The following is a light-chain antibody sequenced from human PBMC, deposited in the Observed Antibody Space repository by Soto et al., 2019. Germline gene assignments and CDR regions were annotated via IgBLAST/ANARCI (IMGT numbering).Light chain of an antibody. J-gene: IGKJ2*01. CDR3: QQSYRAPPYT. V-gene: IGKV1-39*01. Sequence: DIQMTQSPSSLSASVGDRVTITCRASQTISRYLNWYQQKPGKAPKLLIYAASSLQSGVPSMFSGSGSWTDFTLTISNLQPEDFATYYCQQSYRAPPYTFGRGTKLEIK. CDR1: QTISRY. CDR2: AAS.